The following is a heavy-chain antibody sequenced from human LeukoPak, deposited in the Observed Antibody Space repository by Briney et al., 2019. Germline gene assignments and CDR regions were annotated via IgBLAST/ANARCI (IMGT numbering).Heavy chain of an antibody. CDR2: IYYSGST. CDR1: GGSFSGYY. D-gene: IGHD6-6*01. Sequence: RPSETLSLTCAVYGGSFSGYYWSWIRQPPGKGLEWIGSIYYSGSTYYNPSLKSRVTISVDKSKNQFSLKLSSVTAADTAVYYCARAGRIKDSSSPFDYWGQGTLVTVSS. J-gene: IGHJ4*02. V-gene: IGHV4-34*01. CDR3: ARAGRIKDSSSPFDY.